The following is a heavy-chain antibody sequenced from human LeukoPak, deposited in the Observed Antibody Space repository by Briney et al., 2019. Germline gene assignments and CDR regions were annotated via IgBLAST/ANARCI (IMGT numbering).Heavy chain of an antibody. V-gene: IGHV1-18*01. Sequence: SVKVSCKASGYTFTSYGISWVRQAPGQGLDWMGWISAYNGNTNYAQKLQGRVTITTDTSTSTDYMELRSLRSDDTVVYYCARGDVPLYYDRSGYYFGFDYWGQGTLVTVSS. CDR3: ARGDVPLYYDRSGYYFGFDY. CDR1: GYTFTSYG. D-gene: IGHD3-22*01. CDR2: ISAYNGNT. J-gene: IGHJ4*02.